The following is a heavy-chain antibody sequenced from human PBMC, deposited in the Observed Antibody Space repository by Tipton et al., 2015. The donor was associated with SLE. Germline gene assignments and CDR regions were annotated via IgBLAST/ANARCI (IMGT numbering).Heavy chain of an antibody. V-gene: IGHV1-46*01. CDR3: VRELVGGHFDY. J-gene: IGHJ4*02. CDR2: IIPSGGST. CDR1: GYTFTDYY. D-gene: IGHD3-16*01. Sequence: QLVQSGAEVKKPGASMKVSCKASGYTFTDYYIHWVRQVPGQGLEWMGIIIPSGGSTNYAQKFQGRVTVTRDTSTSTVYMELSSPTSEDTAVYYCVRELVGGHFDYWGQGTLVTVSS.